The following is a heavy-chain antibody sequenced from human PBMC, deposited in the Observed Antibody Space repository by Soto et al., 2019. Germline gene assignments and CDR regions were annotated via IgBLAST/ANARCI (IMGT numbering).Heavy chain of an antibody. V-gene: IGHV3-48*02. J-gene: IGHJ4*02. CDR2: ISSTSNVI. D-gene: IGHD5-12*01. Sequence: ESGGGLVQPGGSLRLSCEASGFTFSPYSMNWVRQAPGKGLEWISYISSTSNVIFYADSVRGRFTISRDNDKSSLYLQMNNLRDEDTAVYFCAREGRYSGSDYFDYWGQGTLVTVSS. CDR3: AREGRYSGSDYFDY. CDR1: GFTFSPYS.